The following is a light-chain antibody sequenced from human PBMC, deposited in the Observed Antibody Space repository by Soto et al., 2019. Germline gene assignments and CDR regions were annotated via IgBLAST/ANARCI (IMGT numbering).Light chain of an antibody. J-gene: IGKJ5*01. Sequence: EIVLTQSPGTLSLSPGERATLSCRASQSVSSNLAWYQQKPGQAPRLLIYGASTRATGIPARFSGSESGTEFTLTISSLQSEDFAVYYCQQYNSWPITFGQGTRLEIK. CDR3: QQYNSWPIT. CDR1: QSVSSN. V-gene: IGKV3-15*01. CDR2: GAS.